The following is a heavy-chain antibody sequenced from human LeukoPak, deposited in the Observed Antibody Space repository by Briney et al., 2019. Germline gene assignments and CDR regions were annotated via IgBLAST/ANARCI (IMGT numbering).Heavy chain of an antibody. J-gene: IGHJ3*02. CDR1: GFTFNNYA. V-gene: IGHV3-23*01. CDR2: ISGSGGTT. Sequence: GGSLRLSCAASGFTFNNYAMNWVRQAPGKGLEWVSTISGSGGTTYYADSLKGRFSISRDTSRNTPYLQMNSLRAEDTAVYYCARQRYYYDTSVLDAFDIWGQGTMVTVSS. D-gene: IGHD3-22*01. CDR3: ARQRYYYDTSVLDAFDI.